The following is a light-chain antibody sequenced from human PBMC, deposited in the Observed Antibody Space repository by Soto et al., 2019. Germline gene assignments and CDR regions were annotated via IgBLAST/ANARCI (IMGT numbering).Light chain of an antibody. CDR3: CSYAGSSVYV. J-gene: IGLJ1*01. V-gene: IGLV2-23*01. CDR1: SSDVGSYNL. Sequence: QSVLTQPASVSGSPGQSITISCTGTSSDVGSYNLVSWYQQHPGKAQKLMIYEGSKRPSGVSNSFSGSKSGNTASLTISGLQAEDEADYYCCSYAGSSVYVFGTGTKVTVL. CDR2: EGS.